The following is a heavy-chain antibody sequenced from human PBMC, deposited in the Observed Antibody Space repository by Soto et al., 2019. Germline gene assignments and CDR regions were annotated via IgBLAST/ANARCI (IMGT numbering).Heavy chain of an antibody. CDR1: GFTFSSYG. J-gene: IGHJ4*02. CDR3: AKASYSYGKGLPFDY. Sequence: QVQLVESGGGVVQPGRSLRLSCAASGFTFSSYGMHWVRQAPGKGLEWVAVISYDGSNKYYADSVKGRFTISRDNSKNTLYLQMNSLRAEDTAVYYCAKASYSYGKGLPFDYWGQGTLVTVSS. D-gene: IGHD5-18*01. V-gene: IGHV3-30*18. CDR2: ISYDGSNK.